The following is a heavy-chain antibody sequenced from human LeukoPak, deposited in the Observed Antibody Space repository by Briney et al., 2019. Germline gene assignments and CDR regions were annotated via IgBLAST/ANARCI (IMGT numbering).Heavy chain of an antibody. D-gene: IGHD4-23*01. CDR3: ARRGDGGRSFDY. Sequence: GGPLSLSCAPSGFPLRSYWWYGFGQPQGKGLVGFSYINRDGSTTTYADSVKGRFTISRDNSKNTLYLQVNSLRAEDTAVYYCARRGDGGRSFDYWGQGTLVTVSS. J-gene: IGHJ4*02. CDR2: INRDGSTT. V-gene: IGHV3-74*01. CDR1: GFPLRSYW.